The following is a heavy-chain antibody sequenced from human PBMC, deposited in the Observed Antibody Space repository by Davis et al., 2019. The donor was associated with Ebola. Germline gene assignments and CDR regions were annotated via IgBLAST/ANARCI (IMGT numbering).Heavy chain of an antibody. Sequence: ASVKVSCKASGYSFTTRGINWVRQAPGQGLEWMGWISAYNGDTNYAEVLQGRVSMTADTSTSTVYMELRSLRSDDTAAYYCARDVGGPSSIPDACDVWCQGTMVTVS. CDR2: ISAYNGDT. J-gene: IGHJ3*01. CDR1: GYSFTTRG. V-gene: IGHV1-18*01. D-gene: IGHD3-16*01. CDR3: ARDVGGPSSIPDACDV.